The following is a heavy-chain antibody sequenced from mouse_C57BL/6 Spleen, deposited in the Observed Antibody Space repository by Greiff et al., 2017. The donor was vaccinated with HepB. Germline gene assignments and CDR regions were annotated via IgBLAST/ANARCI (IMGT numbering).Heavy chain of an antibody. D-gene: IGHD2-4*01. CDR2: IYPGNSDT. Sequence: EVQLQQSGTVLARPGASVKMSCKTSGYTFTSYWMHWVKQRPGQGLEWIGAIYPGNSDTSYNQKFKGKAKLTAVTSASTAYMELSSLTNEDSAVYYCTGGDYDDYYAMDYWGQGTSVTVSS. V-gene: IGHV1-5*01. CDR1: GYTFTSYW. J-gene: IGHJ4*01. CDR3: TGGDYDDYYAMDY.